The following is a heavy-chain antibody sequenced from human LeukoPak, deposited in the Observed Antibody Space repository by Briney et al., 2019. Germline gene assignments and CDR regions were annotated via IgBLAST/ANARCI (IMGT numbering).Heavy chain of an antibody. CDR1: GYTFSSYG. Sequence: ASVKVSFKASGYTFSSYGISWVRQAPGQGLEWMGWISAYNGNRNYAQKRQCRVTRTTDTYKSTAYMELRSLRSDDTAVYYCAREEAYCGGDCYSFAFDIWGQGTMVTVSS. CDR2: ISAYNGNR. CDR3: AREEAYCGGDCYSFAFDI. J-gene: IGHJ3*02. V-gene: IGHV1-18*01. D-gene: IGHD2-21*02.